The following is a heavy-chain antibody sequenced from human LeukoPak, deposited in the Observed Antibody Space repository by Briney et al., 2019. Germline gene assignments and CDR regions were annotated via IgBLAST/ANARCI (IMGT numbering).Heavy chain of an antibody. V-gene: IGHV3-23*01. D-gene: IGHD1-26*01. CDR2: ISASGGST. Sequence: GGSLRLSCAASGFTYTKHAMHWVRQAPGKGLEWVSSISASGGSTYYADSVKGRFTISRDNSKNTLYLQMNSLRAEDTAVYYCTTDGVGVEGATYDNWGQGTLVSVSS. J-gene: IGHJ4*02. CDR1: GFTYTKHA. CDR3: TTDGVGVEGATYDN.